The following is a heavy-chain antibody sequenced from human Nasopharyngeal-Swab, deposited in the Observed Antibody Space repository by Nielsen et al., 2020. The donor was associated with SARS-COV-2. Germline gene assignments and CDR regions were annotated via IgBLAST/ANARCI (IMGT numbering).Heavy chain of an antibody. CDR2: INPNSGGT. CDR3: ASLSAVTTSDY. J-gene: IGHJ4*02. V-gene: IGHV1-2*06. D-gene: IGHD4-17*01. Sequence: ASVTVSCKASGYTFTLYYLHLVRQAPGQGLEWMGRINPNSGGTNYAQKFQGRVTMTRDTSISTAYMELSRLRSDDTAVYYCASLSAVTTSDYWGQGTLVTVSS. CDR1: GYTFTLYY.